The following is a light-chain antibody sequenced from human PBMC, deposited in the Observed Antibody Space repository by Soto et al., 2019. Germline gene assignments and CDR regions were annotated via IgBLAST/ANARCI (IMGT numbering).Light chain of an antibody. CDR1: QSVSRN. Sequence: ENVLIQSPATLSLSPGERATLSCRASQSVSRNVAWYQQKPGQAPRLLIYGASNRATGIPARFSGSGSGTDFTLTITSLEPEDFVVYYCQQRSNWPPRYTFGQGTKLEI. J-gene: IGKJ2*01. V-gene: IGKV3-11*01. CDR2: GAS. CDR3: QQRSNWPPRYT.